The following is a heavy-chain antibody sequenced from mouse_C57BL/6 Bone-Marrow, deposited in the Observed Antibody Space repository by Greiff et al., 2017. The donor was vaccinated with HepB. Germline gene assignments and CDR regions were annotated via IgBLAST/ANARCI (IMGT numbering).Heavy chain of an antibody. Sequence: VKLQESGAELARPGASVKLSCKASGYTFTSYGISWVKQRTGQGLEWIGEIYPRSGNTYYNEKFKGKATLTADKSSSTAYMELRSLTSEDSAVYFCARWGTVVAHWYFDVWGTGTTVTVSS. D-gene: IGHD1-1*01. CDR2: IYPRSGNT. J-gene: IGHJ1*03. CDR3: ARWGTVVAHWYFDV. CDR1: GYTFTSYG. V-gene: IGHV1-81*01.